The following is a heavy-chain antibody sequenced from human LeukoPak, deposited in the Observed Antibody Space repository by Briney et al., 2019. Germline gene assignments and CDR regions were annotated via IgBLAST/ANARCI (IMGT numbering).Heavy chain of an antibody. Sequence: PGGSLRLSCAASGFTVSSNYMNWVRQAPGKGLEWVSVIYGGGKTYYADSVKGRFTLSRDDSKNMLFLQMNSLRVEDTAVHYCARDQATMIRNGFDVWGQGTAVTVSS. J-gene: IGHJ6*02. V-gene: IGHV3-53*01. CDR3: ARDQATMIRNGFDV. CDR1: GFTVSSNY. CDR2: IYGGGKT. D-gene: IGHD3-10*01.